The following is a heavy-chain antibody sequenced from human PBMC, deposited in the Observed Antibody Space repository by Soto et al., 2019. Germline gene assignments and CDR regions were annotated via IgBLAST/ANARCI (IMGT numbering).Heavy chain of an antibody. CDR3: AGDEGYYYSGKDV. CDR1: GDSISNYY. J-gene: IGHJ6*02. CDR2: IYTSGTT. V-gene: IGHV4-4*07. Sequence: SETLSLTCTVSGDSISNYYWNWIRQSAGKGLEWIGRIYTSGTTYYNPSLKSRVTVSIDTSKNQLSLKLTSVTAADTAVYFCAGDEGYYYSGKDVWGQGTTVTVSS. D-gene: IGHD3-10*01.